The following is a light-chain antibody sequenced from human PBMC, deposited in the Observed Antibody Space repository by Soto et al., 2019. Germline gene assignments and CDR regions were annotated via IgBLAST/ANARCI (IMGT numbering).Light chain of an antibody. J-gene: IGKJ4*01. V-gene: IGKV3-11*01. CDR3: QQRTNWPLT. CDR1: QSIGSY. Sequence: EIVLTQSPATLSLSPGERATLSCRASQSIGSYLAWYQQKPGQAPRLLIYDASNRATGIPARFSGSGSGTDFTLTISSLEPEDFVLYYCQQRTNWPLTFGGGTQVEIK. CDR2: DAS.